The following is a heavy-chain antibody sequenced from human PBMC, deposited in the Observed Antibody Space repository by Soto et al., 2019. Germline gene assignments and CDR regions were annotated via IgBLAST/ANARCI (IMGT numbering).Heavy chain of an antibody. Sequence: QVQLVQSGAEVGKSGASVKVSCKASGSTFSDYFIQWLRQAPGQGLEWVAWINPKTAATNYAKKFQDRVTVTSDTSFSTAYLELTRLRPDDTALYYCARIKWGLDYYSGMDVWGQGTAVSVTS. J-gene: IGHJ6*02. CDR1: GSTFSDYF. V-gene: IGHV1-2*02. D-gene: IGHD1-26*01. CDR2: INPKTAAT. CDR3: ARIKWGLDYYSGMDV.